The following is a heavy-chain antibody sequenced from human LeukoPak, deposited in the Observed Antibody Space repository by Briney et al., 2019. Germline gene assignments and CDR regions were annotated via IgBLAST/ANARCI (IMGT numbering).Heavy chain of an antibody. CDR1: GGSFSGYY. V-gene: IGHV4-34*01. J-gene: IGHJ3*02. CDR2: INHSGST. Sequence: SETLSLTCAVYGGSFSGYYWSWIRQPPGKGLEWIGEINHSGSTNYNPSLKSRVTISVDTSKNQFSLKLSSVTAEDTAVYYCARDHYGDYFSRDAFDIWGQGTMVTVSS. D-gene: IGHD4-17*01. CDR3: ARDHYGDYFSRDAFDI.